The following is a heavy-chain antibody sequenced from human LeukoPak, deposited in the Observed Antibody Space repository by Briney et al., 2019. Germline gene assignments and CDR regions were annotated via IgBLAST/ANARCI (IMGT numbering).Heavy chain of an antibody. Sequence: GGSLRLSCAASGFTFSSYGMHWVRQAPGKGLEWVAFIRYDGSNKYYADSVKGRFTISRDNAKNSLYLQMNSLRAEDTAVYYCARDWYDNSDAFDIWGQGTMVTVSS. D-gene: IGHD3-9*01. V-gene: IGHV3-30*02. J-gene: IGHJ3*02. CDR1: GFTFSSYG. CDR3: ARDWYDNSDAFDI. CDR2: IRYDGSNK.